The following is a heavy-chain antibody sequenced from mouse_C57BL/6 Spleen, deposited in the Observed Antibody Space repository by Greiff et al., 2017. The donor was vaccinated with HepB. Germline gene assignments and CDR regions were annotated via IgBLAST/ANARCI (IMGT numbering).Heavy chain of an antibody. CDR3: ARPTAQATFSYAMDY. CDR1: GSTFSDYY. J-gene: IGHJ4*01. Sequence: DVKLVESGGGLVQPGGSLKLSCAASGSTFSDYYMYWVRQTPEKRLEWVAYISNGGGSTYYPDTVKGRFTISRDNAKNTLYLQMSRLKSEDTAMYYCARPTAQATFSYAMDYWGQGTSVTVSS. V-gene: IGHV5-12*01. CDR2: ISNGGGST. D-gene: IGHD3-2*02.